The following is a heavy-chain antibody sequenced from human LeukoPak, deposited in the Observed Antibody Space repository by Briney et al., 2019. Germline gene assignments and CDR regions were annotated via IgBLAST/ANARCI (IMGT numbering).Heavy chain of an antibody. CDR3: PRDYFDSSDYPQTYYYYYMDV. CDR2: INSSSTFI. V-gene: IGHV3-21*01. CDR1: GFTFSRYS. D-gene: IGHD3-22*01. J-gene: IGHJ6*03. Sequence: PGVSLRLSCAASGFTFSRYSMNWLPQAPGKGLEWVASINSSSTFIYYADSVKGRFTISRDTAKNSLFLQMSSLRAEDTAIYYCPRDYFDSSDYPQTYYYYYMDVWGKGTTVTVSS.